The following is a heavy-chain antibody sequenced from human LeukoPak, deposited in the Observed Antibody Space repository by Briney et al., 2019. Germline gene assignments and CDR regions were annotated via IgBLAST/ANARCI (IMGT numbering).Heavy chain of an antibody. J-gene: IGHJ4*02. CDR3: ARAGSHWHYVY. CDR1: GFTFSGFS. D-gene: IGHD3-10*01. V-gene: IGHV3-7*01. Sequence: GGSLRLSCAASGFTFSGFSMSWVRQSPTKGLEWVANIKQDGSERYYVDSVKGRFTISRGNAKNSLSLQTNNLRVEDTAVYYCARAGSHWHYVYWGQGTVVTVSS. CDR2: IKQDGSER.